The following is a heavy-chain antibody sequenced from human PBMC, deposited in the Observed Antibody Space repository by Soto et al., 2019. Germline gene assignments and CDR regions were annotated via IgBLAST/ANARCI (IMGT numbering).Heavy chain of an antibody. CDR1: GFTFSSYA. J-gene: IGHJ6*02. CDR3: ARGDHGYDVYYYYYGMDV. CDR2: ISYDGSNK. Sequence: PGGSLRLSCAASGFTFSSYAMHWVRQAPGKGLEWVAVISYDGSNKYYADSVKGRFTISRDNSKNTLYLQMNSLRAEDTAVYYCARGDHGYDVYYYYYGMDVWGQGATVTVSS. V-gene: IGHV3-30-3*01. D-gene: IGHD5-18*01.